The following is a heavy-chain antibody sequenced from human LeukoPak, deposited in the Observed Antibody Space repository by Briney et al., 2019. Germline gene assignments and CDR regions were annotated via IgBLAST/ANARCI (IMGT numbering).Heavy chain of an antibody. CDR2: IYYSGST. Sequence: PSETLSLTCTVSGGSISSYYWSWIRQPPGKGLDWIAYIYYSGSTNYNPSLKSRVTISVDTSKNQFSLKLSSVTAADTAVYYCARGPSITMVRGGQWYYYMDVWGKGTTVTISS. V-gene: IGHV4-59*01. CDR1: GGSISSYY. D-gene: IGHD3-10*01. J-gene: IGHJ6*03. CDR3: ARGPSITMVRGGQWYYYMDV.